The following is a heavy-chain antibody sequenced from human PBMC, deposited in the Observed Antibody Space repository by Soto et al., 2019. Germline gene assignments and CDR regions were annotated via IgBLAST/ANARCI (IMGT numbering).Heavy chain of an antibody. CDR3: TRDASRDSSARGWFDP. CDR1: GFTFRSFT. CDR2: ISSNSAYI. J-gene: IGHJ5*02. Sequence: PGGSLRLSCAASGFTFRSFTMNWVRQAPGKWLEWVSTISSNSAYIYYTDALRGRFTISRDNAKNPLHLQMNSLRAEDTAVYYCTRDASRDSSARGWFDPWGPGXLVNVYS. V-gene: IGHV3-21*01. D-gene: IGHD6-13*01.